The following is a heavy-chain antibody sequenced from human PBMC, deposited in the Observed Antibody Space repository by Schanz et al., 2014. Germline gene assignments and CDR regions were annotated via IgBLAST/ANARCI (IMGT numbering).Heavy chain of an antibody. CDR2: INTADTT. J-gene: IGHJ6*02. Sequence: DVQLAESGGGLVQPGGSLRLSCAASGFTLSSYALSWVRQSPGKGLEWVSAINTADTTYYADSVKGRFTVSRDNSKNMVFLQMNSLRAEDTAVYYCARAGCINGACKYGMDVWGQGTTVTVSS. CDR3: ARAGCINGACKYGMDV. D-gene: IGHD2-8*01. V-gene: IGHV3-23*04. CDR1: GFTLSSYA.